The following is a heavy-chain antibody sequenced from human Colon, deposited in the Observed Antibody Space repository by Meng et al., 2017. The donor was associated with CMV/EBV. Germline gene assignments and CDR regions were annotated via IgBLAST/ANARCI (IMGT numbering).Heavy chain of an antibody. CDR2: ISFDGGNK. V-gene: IGHV3-30*03. Sequence: SCTASGFSISDYGIHWVRQAPGKGLEWVADISFDGGNKFSAESVKGRFTVSRDNSKNTLYLQMNSLRAEDTAVYYCARDQGYNYFDYWGQGTLVTVSS. CDR3: ARDQGYNYFDY. CDR1: GFSISDYG. J-gene: IGHJ4*02. D-gene: IGHD5-24*01.